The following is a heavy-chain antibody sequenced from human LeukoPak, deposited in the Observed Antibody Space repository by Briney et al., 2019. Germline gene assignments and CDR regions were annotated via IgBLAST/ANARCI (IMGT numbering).Heavy chain of an antibody. V-gene: IGHV3-21*01. CDR2: ISSSSSYI. D-gene: IGHD3-10*01. CDR1: GFTFSSYS. Sequence: GGSLRLSCAASGFTFSSYSMNWVRQAPGKGLEWVSSISSSSSYIYYADSVKGRFTISRDNAMNSLYLQMNSLRAEDTAVYYCARVRSSGSYYFDYWGQGTLATVSS. J-gene: IGHJ4*02. CDR3: ARVRSSGSYYFDY.